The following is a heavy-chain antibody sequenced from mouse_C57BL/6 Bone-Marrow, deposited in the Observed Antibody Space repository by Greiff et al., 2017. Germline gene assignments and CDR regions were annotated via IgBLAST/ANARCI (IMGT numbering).Heavy chain of an antibody. V-gene: IGHV5-15*01. Sequence: EVQLQESGGGLVQPGGSLKLSCAASGFTFSDYGMAWVRQAPRKGPEWVAFISNLAYSIYYADTVTGRFTISRENAKNTLYLEMSSLRSEDTAMYYCARRGYGPYYAMDDWGQGTSVTVSS. CDR2: ISNLAYSI. CDR3: ARRGYGPYYAMDD. D-gene: IGHD2-2*01. CDR1: GFTFSDYG. J-gene: IGHJ4*01.